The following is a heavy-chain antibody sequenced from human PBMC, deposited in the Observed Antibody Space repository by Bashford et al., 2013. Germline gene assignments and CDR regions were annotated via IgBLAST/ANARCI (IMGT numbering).Heavy chain of an antibody. CDR2: IIPIFGTA. J-gene: IGHJ5*02. Sequence: PSVKVSCKASGGTFSSYAISWVRQAPGQGLEWMGGIIPIFGTANYAQKFQGRVTITADESTSTAYMELSSLRSEDTAVYYCARGWVSSIAARCWFDPWGQGTLVTVSS. CDR1: GGTFSSYA. CDR3: ARGWVSSIAARCWFDP. D-gene: IGHD6-6*01. V-gene: IGHV1-69*13.